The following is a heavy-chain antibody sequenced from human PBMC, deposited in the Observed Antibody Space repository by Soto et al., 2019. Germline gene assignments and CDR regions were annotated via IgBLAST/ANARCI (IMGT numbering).Heavy chain of an antibody. CDR3: ATVSGYYYYYMDV. CDR2: IKPDGSED. CDR1: GFTFDTYW. V-gene: IGHV3-7*01. J-gene: IGHJ6*03. Sequence: EVQLVESGGGLVQPGGSLRLSCAASGFTFDTYWMTWIRQAPGKGLEWVATIKPDGSEDYYVDSVRGRFTISRDNANNSLHLHMNSLRAEDTALYYCATVSGYYYYYMDVWGKGTTVSVSS.